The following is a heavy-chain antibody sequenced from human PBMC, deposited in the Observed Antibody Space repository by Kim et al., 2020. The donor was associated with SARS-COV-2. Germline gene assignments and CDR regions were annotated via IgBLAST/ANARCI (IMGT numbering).Heavy chain of an antibody. CDR1: QFYFGDHG. Sequence: GGSLRLSCAASQFYFGDHGMHWVRQAPGKGLEWVSVISQDGNKQYYTDSVRGRFTISRDTSRSTLFLQMNNLRVEDTAVYYCATDSEGGGSYLDHWGRGTLVTVSS. D-gene: IGHD3-10*01. CDR3: ATDSEGGGSYLDH. V-gene: IGHV3-30*14. CDR2: ISQDGNKQ. J-gene: IGHJ4*02.